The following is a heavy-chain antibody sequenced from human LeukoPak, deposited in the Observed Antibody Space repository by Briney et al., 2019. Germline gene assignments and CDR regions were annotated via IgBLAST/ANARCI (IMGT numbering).Heavy chain of an antibody. Sequence: GASVKVSCKASGHTFTGYYMHWVRQAPGQGLEWMGWINPNSGGTNYAQKFQGRVTMTRDTSISTAYMELSRLRSDDTAVYYCAAKSRLTMVRGGDLPTLDYWGQGTLVTVSS. CDR3: AAKSRLTMVRGGDLPTLDY. CDR2: INPNSGGT. CDR1: GHTFTGYY. J-gene: IGHJ4*02. D-gene: IGHD3-10*01. V-gene: IGHV1-2*02.